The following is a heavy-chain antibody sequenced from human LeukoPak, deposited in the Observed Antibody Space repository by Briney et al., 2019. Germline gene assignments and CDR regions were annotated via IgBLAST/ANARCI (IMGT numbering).Heavy chain of an antibody. CDR2: INHSGST. Sequence: SETLSLTCAVYGGSFSGYYWSWIRQPPGKGLEWIGEINHSGSTNYNPSLKSRVTISVDTSKNQFSLKLSSVTAADTAVYYCARMRETLDYWGQGTLVTVSS. CDR3: ARMRETLDY. V-gene: IGHV4-34*01. CDR1: GGSFSGYY. J-gene: IGHJ4*02.